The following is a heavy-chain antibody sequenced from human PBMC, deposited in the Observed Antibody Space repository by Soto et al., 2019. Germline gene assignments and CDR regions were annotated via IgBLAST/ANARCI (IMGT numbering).Heavy chain of an antibody. Sequence: QVQLVQSGAEVKKPGASVKVSCKASGYTFTSYGISWVRQAPGQGLEWMGWISAYNGNIKYAQKLQGRVTMTTATSTSTAYMELRSLRSDGTAVYYCARDLAVGLVDYWGQGTLVTVSS. CDR3: ARDLAVGLVDY. CDR2: ISAYNGNI. CDR1: GYTFTSYG. V-gene: IGHV1-18*01. D-gene: IGHD6-19*01. J-gene: IGHJ4*02.